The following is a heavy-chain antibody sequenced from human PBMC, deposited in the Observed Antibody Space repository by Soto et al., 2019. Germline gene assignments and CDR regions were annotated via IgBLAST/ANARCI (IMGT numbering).Heavy chain of an antibody. Sequence: PGESLKISCKGSGYSFTSYWIGWVRQMPGKGLEWMGIIYPGDSDTRYSPPFQGKVTISADKSISTAYLQWSSLKASDTAMYYCARSFTMVRGVITTLHGMDVWGQGTTVTVSS. D-gene: IGHD3-10*01. CDR3: ARSFTMVRGVITTLHGMDV. V-gene: IGHV5-51*01. J-gene: IGHJ6*02. CDR1: GYSFTSYW. CDR2: IYPGDSDT.